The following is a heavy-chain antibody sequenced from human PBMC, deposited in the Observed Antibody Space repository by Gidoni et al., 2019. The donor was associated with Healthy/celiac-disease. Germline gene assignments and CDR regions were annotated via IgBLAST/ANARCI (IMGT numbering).Heavy chain of an antibody. D-gene: IGHD3-22*01. CDR1: GGSISIGSYY. Sequence: QVQLQESGPGLVKPSQTLSLTCTVSGGSISIGSYYWSWIRQPAGKGLEWIGCIYTSGSTNYNPSLKSRVTISVDTSKNQFSLKLSSVTAADTAVYYCARGDISYYYDSSGYDWFDPWGQGTLVTVSS. CDR2: IYTSGST. J-gene: IGHJ5*02. V-gene: IGHV4-61*02. CDR3: ARGDISYYYDSSGYDWFDP.